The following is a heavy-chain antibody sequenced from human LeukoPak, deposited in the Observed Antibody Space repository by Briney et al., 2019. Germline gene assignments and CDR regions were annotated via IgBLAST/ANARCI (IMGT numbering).Heavy chain of an antibody. J-gene: IGHJ4*02. CDR3: ARASHEISYSFIYFEDLTTVTHFDY. Sequence: GGSLRLSCTASGFTFGDYAMSWVRQAPGKGLEWVGFIRSKAYGGTTEYAASVKGRFTISRDDSKSIAYLQMNSLKTEDTAVYYCARASHEISYSFIYFEDLTTVTHFDYWGQGTLVTVSS. CDR1: GFTFGDYA. V-gene: IGHV3-49*04. D-gene: IGHD4-17*01. CDR2: IRSKAYGGTT.